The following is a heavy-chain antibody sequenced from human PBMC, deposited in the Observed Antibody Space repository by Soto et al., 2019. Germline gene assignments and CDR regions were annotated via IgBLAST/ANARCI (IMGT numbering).Heavy chain of an antibody. Sequence: EVQLVESGGGLVKPGASLRLSCAASGFTFRNTWMNWVRQAPGKGLEWGGRFKSRTNGGTAEHAAPAQGRFPISKDDSTNTVYLQMDSLRTEDTAVYYCTTEPDGYLDWPYPPAISGHWSQGTLVSVSS. V-gene: IGHV3-15*01. D-gene: IGHD3-9*01. CDR3: TTEPDGYLDWPYPPAISGH. CDR2: FKSRTNGGTA. CDR1: GFTFRNTW. J-gene: IGHJ4*02.